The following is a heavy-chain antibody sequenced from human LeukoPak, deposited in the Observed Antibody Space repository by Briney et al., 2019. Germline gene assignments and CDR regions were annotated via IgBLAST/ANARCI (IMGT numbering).Heavy chain of an antibody. CDR3: ATSLEAEIWYFDY. V-gene: IGHV1-2*02. J-gene: IGHJ4*02. CDR2: IDPKRGGT. D-gene: IGHD1-14*01. Sequence: ASVKVSCKASGYTFTGYYMHWLRQAPGQGLEWMGWIDPKRGGTNYAQKFQGRVTMSRDTSISTAYMEVSRLRSDDTAVYYCATSLEAEIWYFDYWGQGTLVTVSS. CDR1: GYTFTGYY.